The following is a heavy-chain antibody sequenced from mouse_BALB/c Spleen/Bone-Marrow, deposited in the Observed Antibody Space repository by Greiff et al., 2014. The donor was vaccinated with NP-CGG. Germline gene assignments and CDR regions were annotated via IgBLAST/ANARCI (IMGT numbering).Heavy chain of an antibody. CDR2: IYPGNSDT. CDR3: TRSYERYYAMDY. D-gene: IGHD1-1*01. CDR1: GYTFTSYW. V-gene: IGHV1-5*01. Sequence: EVQRVESGTVLARPGASVKMSCKASGYTFTSYWMHWVKQRPGQGLEWIGAIYPGNSDTSYNQKFKGKAKLTAVTSTSTAYMELSSLTNEDSAVYYSTRSYERYYAMDYWGQGTSVTVSS. J-gene: IGHJ4*01.